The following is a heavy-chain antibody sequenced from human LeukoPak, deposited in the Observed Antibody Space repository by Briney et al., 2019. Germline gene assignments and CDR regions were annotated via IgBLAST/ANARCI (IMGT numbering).Heavy chain of an antibody. CDR3: ARQGGLLWFGESHYYYYGMDV. V-gene: IGHV3-21*01. CDR2: ISSTSKYL. D-gene: IGHD3-10*01. CDR1: VFTFSSYS. J-gene: IGHJ6*02. Sequence: GGSLRLSPVPSVFTFSSYSMNSGPQGPGEGRECVSFISSTSKYLYYACTVKGRFNISRENSKNTLYLQMNSLRAEDTAVYYCARQGGLLWFGESHYYYYGMDVWGQGTTVTVSS.